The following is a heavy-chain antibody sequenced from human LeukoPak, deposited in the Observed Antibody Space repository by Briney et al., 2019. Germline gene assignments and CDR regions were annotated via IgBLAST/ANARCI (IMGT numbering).Heavy chain of an antibody. V-gene: IGHV1-2*04. CDR3: ARVVSPSARRHQNSFDY. J-gene: IGHJ4*02. CDR1: GYTFTGYY. CDR2: INPNSGGT. D-gene: IGHD6-6*01. Sequence: GGSMKVSCRASGYTFTGYYMHWVRQAPGQGLEWMGWINPNSGGTNYSQKFQGWVTMTRDTSISTAYMELSRLRSDDTAVYYCARVVSPSARRHQNSFDYWGQGTLATVSS.